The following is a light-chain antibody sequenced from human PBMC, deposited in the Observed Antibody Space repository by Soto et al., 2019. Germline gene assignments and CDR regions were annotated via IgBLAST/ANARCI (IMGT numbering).Light chain of an antibody. V-gene: IGKV4-1*01. CDR2: WAS. Sequence: DIVMTQSPDSLAVSLGERATINCKSSQSVLYSSNNKNYLAWYQQKPGQPPKLLIYWASTRESGVPDRFSGSGSWTDFTLTISSLQAEAVAVYYCQQYYSTPWTFGQGTKVEIK. CDR3: QQYYSTPWT. J-gene: IGKJ1*01. CDR1: QSVLYSSNNKNY.